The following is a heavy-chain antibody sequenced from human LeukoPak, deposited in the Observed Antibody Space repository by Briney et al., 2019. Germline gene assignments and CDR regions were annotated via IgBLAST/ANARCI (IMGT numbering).Heavy chain of an antibody. CDR2: MYYSGST. Sequence: SETLSLTCTVSGGSISSGDYYWSWIRQPPGKGLEWIAYMYYSGSTYYNPSLKSRVTMSVDTSKNQLSLKLSSVTAADTAVYYCARPYYYDSRIDPWGQGILVTVSS. CDR1: GGSISSGDYY. J-gene: IGHJ5*02. D-gene: IGHD3-22*01. V-gene: IGHV4-30-4*01. CDR3: ARPYYYDSRIDP.